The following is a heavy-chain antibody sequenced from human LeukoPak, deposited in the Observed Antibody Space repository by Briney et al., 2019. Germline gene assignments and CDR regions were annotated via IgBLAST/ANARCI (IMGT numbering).Heavy chain of an antibody. CDR1: GFTFSSYP. J-gene: IGHJ4*02. CDR3: TTIYGSGPMGDY. V-gene: IGHV3-23*01. CDR2: ISRSGGST. D-gene: IGHD3-10*01. Sequence: PGGSLRLSCAASGFTFSSYPMSWVRQAPGKGLEWVSSISRSGGSTYYADSVKGRFTISRDNSKNTLYLQMNSLKTEDTAVYYCTTIYGSGPMGDYWGQGTLVTVSS.